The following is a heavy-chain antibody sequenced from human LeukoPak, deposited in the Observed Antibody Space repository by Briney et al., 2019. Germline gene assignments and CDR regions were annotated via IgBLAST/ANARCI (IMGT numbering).Heavy chain of an antibody. D-gene: IGHD3-22*01. V-gene: IGHV1-46*04. J-gene: IGHJ5*02. CDR3: ARERAGGENYYDSSGYPNWFDP. CDR2: INPSGGST. Sequence: ASVKVSCTASGYTFTSYYMHWVRQAPGQGLEWMGIINPSGGSTSYAQKLQGRVTMTRDMSTSTVYMELSSVRSEDTAVYYCARERAGGENYYDSSGYPNWFDPWGQGTLVTVSS. CDR1: GYTFTSYY.